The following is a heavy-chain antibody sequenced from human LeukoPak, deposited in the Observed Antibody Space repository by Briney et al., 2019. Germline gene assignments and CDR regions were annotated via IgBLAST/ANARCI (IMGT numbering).Heavy chain of an antibody. Sequence: GGSLRLSCAASGFMFNGYSMTWVRQAPGKGLEWVSYISGGSDYIFYTDSVKGRFTISRDNAKKSLYLQLNSLRVEDTAVYYCARWGLGPSFDYWGQGTRVIVSS. V-gene: IGHV3-21*01. J-gene: IGHJ4*02. CDR2: ISGGSDYI. CDR3: ARWGLGPSFDY. D-gene: IGHD1-26*01. CDR1: GFMFNGYS.